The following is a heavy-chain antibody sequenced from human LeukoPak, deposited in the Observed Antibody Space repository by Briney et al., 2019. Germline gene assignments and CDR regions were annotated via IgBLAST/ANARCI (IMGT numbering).Heavy chain of an antibody. CDR1: GYTFTSYD. Sequence: ASVNVSCKASGYTFTSYDINWVRQATGQGLEWMGWMNPNSGNTGYAQKFQGRVTMTRNTSISPAYMELSSLRSEDTAVYYRARGEGYGSGSYSFDYWGQGTLVTVSS. CDR3: ARGEGYGSGSYSFDY. V-gene: IGHV1-8*01. D-gene: IGHD3-10*01. J-gene: IGHJ4*02. CDR2: MNPNSGNT.